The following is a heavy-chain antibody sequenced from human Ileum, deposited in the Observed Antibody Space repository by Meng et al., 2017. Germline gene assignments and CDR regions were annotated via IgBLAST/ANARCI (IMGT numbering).Heavy chain of an antibody. D-gene: IGHD3-3*01. CDR3: ARSDFWSGKVFDY. J-gene: IGHJ4*02. CDR1: GFTFSDYY. CDR2: ISGSGDTV. V-gene: IGHV3-11*01. Sequence: QVQLVEAGGGLVKSGGSLRLSCAASGFTFSDYYMTWIRQAPGKGLEWVAHISGSGDTVYYADALKGRFTISRDNARNLLYLQTDSLRADDTAVYYCARSDFWSGKVFDYWGQGTLVTVSS.